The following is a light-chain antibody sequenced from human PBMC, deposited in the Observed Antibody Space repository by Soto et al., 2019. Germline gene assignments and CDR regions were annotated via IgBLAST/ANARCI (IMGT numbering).Light chain of an antibody. CDR2: KVS. CDR1: QSLVHSDGNTY. V-gene: IGKV2-30*02. Sequence: DVVMTQSPLSLPVTLGQPASISCRSSQSLVHSDGNTYLSWFQQRPGQSPRRLLYKVSKRDSGVPDRFRASGSDTDFTLKIGRVEAEDVGIYYCMQRTHSYTFGQGTRLDIK. CDR3: MQRTHSYT. J-gene: IGKJ2*01.